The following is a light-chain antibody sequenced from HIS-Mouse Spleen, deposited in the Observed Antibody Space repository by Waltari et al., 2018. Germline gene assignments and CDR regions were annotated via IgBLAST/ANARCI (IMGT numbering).Light chain of an antibody. CDR3: SSYTSSSTLEVV. V-gene: IGLV2-14*03. CDR2: DVS. CDR1: SSDLGGYNS. J-gene: IGLJ2*01. Sequence: QSALTQPASVSGSPGQSITISCTGTSSDLGGYNSVSRVQQHPGKAPKLMIYDVSNRPSGVSNRFSGSKSGNTASLTISGLQAEDEADYYCSSYTSSSTLEVVFGGGTKLTVL.